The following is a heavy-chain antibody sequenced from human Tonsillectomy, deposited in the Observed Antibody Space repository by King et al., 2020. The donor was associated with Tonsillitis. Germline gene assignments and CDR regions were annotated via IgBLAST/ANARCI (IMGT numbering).Heavy chain of an antibody. CDR3: ARPLSYDSSSYSAFDI. D-gene: IGHD3-22*01. CDR2: IDPSDSYT. CDR1: GYSFTSYW. J-gene: IGHJ3*02. Sequence: VQLVESGAEVKKPGESLRISCKGSGYSFTSYWISWVRQMPGKGLEWMGRIDPSDSYTNYSPSFQGHVTISADKSISTAYLQWSSLKASDTAMYYCARPLSYDSSSYSAFDIWGQGTMVTVSS. V-gene: IGHV5-10-1*03.